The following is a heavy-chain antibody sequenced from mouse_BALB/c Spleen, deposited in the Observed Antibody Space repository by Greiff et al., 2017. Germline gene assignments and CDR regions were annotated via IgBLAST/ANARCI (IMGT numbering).Heavy chain of an antibody. CDR3: ARGLWLRGYYFDY. J-gene: IGHJ2*01. V-gene: IGHV5-6-5*01. CDR2: ISSGGST. D-gene: IGHD2-2*01. CDR1: GFTFSSYA. Sequence: EVKLMESGGGLVKPGGSLKLSCAASGFTFSSYAMSWVRQTPEKRLEWVASISSGGSTYYPDSVKGRFTISRDNARNILYLQMSSLRSEDTAMYYCARGLWLRGYYFDYWGQGTTLTVSS.